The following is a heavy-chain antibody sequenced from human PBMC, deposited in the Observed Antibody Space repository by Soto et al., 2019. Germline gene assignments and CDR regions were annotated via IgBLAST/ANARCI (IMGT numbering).Heavy chain of an antibody. Sequence: GESLKISCKGSGYTFTGYWIGWVRQMPGKGLEWMGIIYSGDSDIRYSPSFQGQVTIFVDKSISTAYLQWSSLRASDTAMYYCARLGGDYDYYDMDVWGKGTTVTVSS. V-gene: IGHV5-51*01. CDR2: IYSGDSDI. D-gene: IGHD3-16*01. J-gene: IGHJ6*03. CDR3: ARLGGDYDYYDMDV. CDR1: GYTFTGYW.